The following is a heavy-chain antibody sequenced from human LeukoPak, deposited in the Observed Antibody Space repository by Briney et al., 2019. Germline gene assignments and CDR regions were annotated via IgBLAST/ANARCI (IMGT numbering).Heavy chain of an antibody. Sequence: PSQTLSLTCTVSGGSISSGGDYWSWIRKHPGKGLERIGYIYYSGSTYYNPSLKSRVTISVDTSKNQFSLKLSSVTAADTAVYYCARDLGLGELSYFDYWGQGTLVTVSS. D-gene: IGHD3-10*01. CDR3: ARDLGLGELSYFDY. CDR1: GGSISSGGDY. CDR2: IYYSGST. V-gene: IGHV4-31*03. J-gene: IGHJ4*02.